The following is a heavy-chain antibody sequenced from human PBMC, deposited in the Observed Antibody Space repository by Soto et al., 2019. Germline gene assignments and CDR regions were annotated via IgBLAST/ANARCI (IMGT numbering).Heavy chain of an antibody. D-gene: IGHD3-10*01. Sequence: GGSLRLSCAASGFTFSSYSMNWVRQAPGKGLEWVSYISSSSSTIYYADSVKGRFTISRDNAKNSLYLQMNSLRAEDTAVYYCARDPGGFDYWGQGTLVTVSS. CDR2: ISSSSSTI. J-gene: IGHJ4*02. CDR1: GFTFSSYS. CDR3: ARDPGGFDY. V-gene: IGHV3-48*01.